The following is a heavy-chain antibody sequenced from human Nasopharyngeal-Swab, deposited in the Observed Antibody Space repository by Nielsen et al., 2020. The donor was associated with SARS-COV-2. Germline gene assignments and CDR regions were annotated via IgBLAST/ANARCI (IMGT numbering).Heavy chain of an antibody. J-gene: IGHJ4*02. CDR3: ARASRGTSTRTFDY. CDR2: ISSSSSYI. D-gene: IGHD1-1*01. V-gene: IGHV3-21*01. Sequence: GESLKISCAASGFTFSSYSMNWVRQAPGKGLEWVSPISSSSSYIYYADSVKGRFTISRDNAKNSLYLQMNSLRAEDTAVYYCARASRGTSTRTFDYWGQGTLVTVSS. CDR1: GFTFSSYS.